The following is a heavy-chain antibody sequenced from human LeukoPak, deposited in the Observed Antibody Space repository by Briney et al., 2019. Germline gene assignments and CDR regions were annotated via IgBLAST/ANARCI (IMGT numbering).Heavy chain of an antibody. CDR1: GGSISSSNW. J-gene: IGHJ4*02. Sequence: PSETLSLTCAVSGGSISSSNWWGWVRQPPGKGLEWIGEIYHSGSTNYNPSLKSRVTISVDKSKNQFSLKLSSVTAADTAVYYCARVLEVRYAGEVAMATYYFDYWGQGNLVTVSS. CDR2: IYHSGST. V-gene: IGHV4-4*02. CDR3: ARVLEVRYAGEVAMATYYFDY. D-gene: IGHD5-18*01.